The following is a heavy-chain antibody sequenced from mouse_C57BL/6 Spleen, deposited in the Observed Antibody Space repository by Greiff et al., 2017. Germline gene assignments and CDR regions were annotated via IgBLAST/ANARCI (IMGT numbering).Heavy chain of an antibody. CDR2: IYPGDGDT. CDR3: AIAGSGPYWYFDV. D-gene: IGHD1-1*01. Sequence: VQLQQSGAELVKPGASVKISCKASGYAFSSYWMNWVKQRPGKGLEWIGQIYPGDGDTNYNGKFKGKATLTADKSSSTAYMQLSSLTSEDSAVYFCAIAGSGPYWYFDVWGTGTTVTVSS. CDR1: GYAFSSYW. V-gene: IGHV1-80*01. J-gene: IGHJ1*03.